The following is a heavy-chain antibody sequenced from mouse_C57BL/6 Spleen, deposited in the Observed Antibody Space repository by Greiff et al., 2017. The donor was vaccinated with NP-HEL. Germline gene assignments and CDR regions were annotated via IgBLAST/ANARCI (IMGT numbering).Heavy chain of an antibody. CDR1: GFSLTSYG. CDR2: IWRGGST. J-gene: IGHJ4*01. Sequence: VQLVESGPGLVQPSQSLSITCTVSGFSLTSYGVHWVRQSPGKGLEWLGVIWRGGSTDYNAAFMSRLSITKDNSKSQVFFKMNSLQADDTAIYYCAKVYGNYVDAMDYWGQGTSVTVSS. D-gene: IGHD2-10*02. CDR3: AKVYGNYVDAMDY. V-gene: IGHV2-5*01.